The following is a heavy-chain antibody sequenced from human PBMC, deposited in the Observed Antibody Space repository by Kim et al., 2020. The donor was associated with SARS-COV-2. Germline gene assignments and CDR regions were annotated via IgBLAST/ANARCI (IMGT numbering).Heavy chain of an antibody. V-gene: IGHV1-3*01. Sequence: ASVKVSCKASGYTFTSYAMHWVRQAPGQRLEWMGWINAGNGNTKYSQKFQGRVTITRDTSASTAYMELSSLRSEDTAVYYCARVDILTGPNFDYWGQGTLVTVSS. CDR3: ARVDILTGPNFDY. D-gene: IGHD3-9*01. CDR1: GYTFTSYA. CDR2: INAGNGNT. J-gene: IGHJ4*02.